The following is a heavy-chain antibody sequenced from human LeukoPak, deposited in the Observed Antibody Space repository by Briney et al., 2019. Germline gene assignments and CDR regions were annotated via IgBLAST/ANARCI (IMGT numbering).Heavy chain of an antibody. CDR2: IWYDGSNK. CDR1: GFTFSSYG. CDR3: ARGRSSGWYGEGYFDY. V-gene: IGHV3-33*01. D-gene: IGHD6-19*01. Sequence: GRSLRLSCAASGFTFSSYGMHWVRQAPGKGLEWVAVIWYDGSNKYYADSVKGRFTISRDNSKNTLYLQMNSLRAEDTAVYYCARGRSSGWYGEGYFDYWGQGTLVTVSS. J-gene: IGHJ4*02.